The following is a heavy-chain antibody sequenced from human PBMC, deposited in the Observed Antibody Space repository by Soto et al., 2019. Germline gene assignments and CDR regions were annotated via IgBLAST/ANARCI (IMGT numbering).Heavy chain of an antibody. CDR3: ARVRNSGSYDAFDI. D-gene: IGHD6-19*01. CDR1: GYTFTSYA. V-gene: IGHV1-18*01. J-gene: IGHJ3*02. Sequence: VASVKVSCKASGYTFTSYAISWVRQAPGQGLEWMGWISAYNGNTNYAQNLQGRVTMTTDTSTSTAYMELRSLRSDDTAVYYCARVRNSGSYDAFDIWGQGTMVTVSS. CDR2: ISAYNGNT.